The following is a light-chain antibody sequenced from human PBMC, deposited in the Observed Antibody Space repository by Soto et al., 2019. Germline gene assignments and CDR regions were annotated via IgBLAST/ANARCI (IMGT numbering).Light chain of an antibody. CDR2: GAS. Sequence: EIVMTQSPATLSLSPGVRATLSCRASQSVSSSYLSWYQQKPGQAPRLLIYGASTRATGIPARFSGSGSGTDFTLTISSLQPEDFAVYYCQQDYNLPVTFGQGTKLEIK. CDR3: QQDYNLPVT. CDR1: QSVSSSY. V-gene: IGKV3D-7*01. J-gene: IGKJ2*01.